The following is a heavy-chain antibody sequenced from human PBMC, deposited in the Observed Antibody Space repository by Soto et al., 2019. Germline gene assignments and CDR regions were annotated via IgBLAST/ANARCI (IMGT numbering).Heavy chain of an antibody. CDR2: ISDDGDST. CDR3: AKSPSKAVNYGLDV. Sequence: PGGSLRLSCGASGFTFSDNAMTWVRQAPGKGLEWVSSISDDGDSTYYADSVKGRFAVSRDNSKNTLFLHMNSLGAEDTAVYYCAKSPSKAVNYGLDVWGQGTSVTVSS. J-gene: IGHJ6*02. D-gene: IGHD2-15*01. CDR1: GFTFSDNA. V-gene: IGHV3-23*01.